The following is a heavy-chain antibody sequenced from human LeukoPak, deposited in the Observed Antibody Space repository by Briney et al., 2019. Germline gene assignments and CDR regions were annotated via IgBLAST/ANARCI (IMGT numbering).Heavy chain of an antibody. CDR3: AKDRDSGSSFDY. V-gene: IGHV3-9*01. D-gene: IGHD1-26*01. CDR1: GFTFDDYN. Sequence: GGSLRLSCAASGFTFDDYNLHWVRQAPGKGLEWVSGISWNSGNIGYAGSVKGRFTISRDNSKNSLYLQMNSLRTEDTALYYCAKDRDSGSSFDYWGQGTLVTVSS. CDR2: ISWNSGNI. J-gene: IGHJ4*02.